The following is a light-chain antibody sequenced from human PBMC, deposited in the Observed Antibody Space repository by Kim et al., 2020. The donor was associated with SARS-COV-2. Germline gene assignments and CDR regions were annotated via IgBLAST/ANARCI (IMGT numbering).Light chain of an antibody. V-gene: IGKV4-1*01. CDR1: QSVLYTPNNRNY. J-gene: IGKJ4*01. CDR2: WAS. Sequence: RATINCKSSQSVLYTPNNRNYLAWYQLKPGQPPKLLITWASIRESGVPDRFSGSGSETDFTLTISSLQAEDVAVYYCQQYDATPLTFGGGTKVDI. CDR3: QQYDATPLT.